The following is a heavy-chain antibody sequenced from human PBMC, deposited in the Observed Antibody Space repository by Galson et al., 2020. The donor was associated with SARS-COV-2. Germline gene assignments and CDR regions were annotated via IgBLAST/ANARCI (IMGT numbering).Heavy chain of an antibody. Sequence: GESLKISCAASGFTFSNYWMHWVRQVPGKGLVWVSRINSDGSTTSYADSVKGRFTISRDNAKNTLYLQMNSLRAEDTALYYCARNMITFGGVVVGSGMDVWGQGTTVTVSS. CDR3: ARNMITFGGVVVGSGMDV. CDR2: INSDGSTT. D-gene: IGHD3-16*02. V-gene: IGHV3-74*01. CDR1: GFTFSNYW. J-gene: IGHJ6*02.